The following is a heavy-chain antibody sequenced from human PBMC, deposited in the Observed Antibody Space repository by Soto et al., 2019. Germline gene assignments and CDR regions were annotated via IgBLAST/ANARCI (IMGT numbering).Heavy chain of an antibody. D-gene: IGHD3-3*01. J-gene: IGHJ5*02. CDR2: IKPRGRST. CDR3: ARHGRGSGDFWSGYYAVVGPGAGWWFDP. Sequence: ASVKVSCRRCGGTCTSDDMRWVRHAPGEGRGWRGRIKPRGRSTSYAPKFQGRVTMTRHTSTTTVYMELSSLRSEDTAVYYCARHGRGSGDFWSGYYAVVGPGAGWWFDPRGQG. CDR1: GGTCTSDD. V-gene: IGHV1-46*01.